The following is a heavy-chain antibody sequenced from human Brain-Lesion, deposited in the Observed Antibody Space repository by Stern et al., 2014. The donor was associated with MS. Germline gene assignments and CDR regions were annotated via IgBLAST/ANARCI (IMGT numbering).Heavy chain of an antibody. Sequence: QVQLVESGGGVVQPGGSLRLSCAASGFTFSSYVMHWVRQAPGQGLEWVALIWNDGTNKFYADSVKGRFTISRGNSQNTLHLQMNSLRVEDTAVYYCARDVGYGDYGTLVLGYWGQGTLVTVSS. CDR1: GFTFSSYV. V-gene: IGHV3-33*01. CDR2: IWNDGTNK. CDR3: ARDVGYGDYGTLVLGY. D-gene: IGHD4-17*01. J-gene: IGHJ4*02.